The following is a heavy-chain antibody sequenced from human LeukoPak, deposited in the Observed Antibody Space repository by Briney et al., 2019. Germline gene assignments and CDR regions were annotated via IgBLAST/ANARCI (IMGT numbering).Heavy chain of an antibody. J-gene: IGHJ6*03. CDR1: GGSFSGYY. CDR3: ARRNHYFYYMDV. CDR2: INHSGST. Sequence: SETLSLTCAVYGGSFSGYYWSWIRQPPGKGLEWIGEINHSGSTNYNPSLKSRVTISVDTSKNQFSLTLSSVTAADTAVYYCARRNHYFYYMDVWGKGTTVTVSS. V-gene: IGHV4-34*01.